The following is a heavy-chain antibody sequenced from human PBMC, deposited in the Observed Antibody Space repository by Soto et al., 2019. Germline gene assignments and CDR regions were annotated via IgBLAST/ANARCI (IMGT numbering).Heavy chain of an antibody. J-gene: IGHJ5*02. V-gene: IGHV4-30-2*01. D-gene: IGHD6-19*01. Sequence: PSETLSLTCAVSGGSISSGGYSWSWIRQPPGKGLEWIGYIYHSGSTYYNPSLKSRVTISVDRSKNRFSLKLSSVTAADTAVYYCARVAAVAGTGWFDPWGQGTLVTVSS. CDR1: GGSISSGGYS. CDR3: ARVAAVAGTGWFDP. CDR2: IYHSGST.